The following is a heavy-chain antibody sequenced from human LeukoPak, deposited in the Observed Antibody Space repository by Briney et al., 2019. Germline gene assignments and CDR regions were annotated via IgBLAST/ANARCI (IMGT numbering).Heavy chain of an antibody. CDR3: ARGDFWSGSSLLDY. J-gene: IGHJ4*02. CDR1: GYTFTGYY. V-gene: IGHV1-2*06. D-gene: IGHD3-3*01. Sequence: PAASVKVSCKASGYTFTGYYVHWVRQAPGQGLEWMGRINPKTGGTDYAQKLQGRVTMTTDTSTSTAYMELRSLRSDDTAVYYCARGDFWSGSSLLDYWGQGTLVTVSS. CDR2: INPKTGGT.